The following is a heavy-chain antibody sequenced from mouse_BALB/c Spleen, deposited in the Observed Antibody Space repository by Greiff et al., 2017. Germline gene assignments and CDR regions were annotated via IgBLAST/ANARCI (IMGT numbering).Heavy chain of an antibody. CDR3: ASPLYGKGSY. Sequence: EVQLQQSGAELVRPGALVKLSCKASGFNIKDYYMHWVKQRPEQGLEWIGWIDPENGNTIYDPKFQGKASITADTSSNTAYLQLSSLTSEDTAVYYCASPLYGKGSYWGQGTLVTVSA. D-gene: IGHD2-1*01. J-gene: IGHJ3*01. CDR1: GFNIKDYY. V-gene: IGHV14-1*02. CDR2: IDPENGNT.